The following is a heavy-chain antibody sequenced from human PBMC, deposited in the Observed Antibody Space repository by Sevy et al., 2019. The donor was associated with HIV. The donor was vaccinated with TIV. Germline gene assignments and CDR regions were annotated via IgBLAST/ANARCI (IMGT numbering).Heavy chain of an antibody. Sequence: GGSLRLSCAASGFTFSKYSMSWVRQPPGKGLEWVSTLSFGCGEINHADSVKGRFTISRDNSKNSLYLQMNNLRAEDTAVYYCAREGCTKPHDYWGQGTLVNVSS. D-gene: IGHD2-8*01. V-gene: IGHV3-23*01. CDR1: GFTFSKYS. CDR3: AREGCTKPHDY. J-gene: IGHJ4*02. CDR2: LSFGCGEI.